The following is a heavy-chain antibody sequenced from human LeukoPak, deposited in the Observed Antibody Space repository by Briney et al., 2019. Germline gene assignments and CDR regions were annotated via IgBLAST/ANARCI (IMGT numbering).Heavy chain of an antibody. D-gene: IGHD5-24*01. CDR1: GFTFTSYW. Sequence: GGSLRLSCAASGFTFTSYWMHWVRQAPGKGLVWVSRISTEGSSTIYADSVKGRFTISRDNAKNTLYLQMNSLRAEDTVVYYCARDSYNNVDYWGQGTLVTVSS. CDR3: ARDSYNNVDY. V-gene: IGHV3-74*01. CDR2: ISTEGSST. J-gene: IGHJ4*02.